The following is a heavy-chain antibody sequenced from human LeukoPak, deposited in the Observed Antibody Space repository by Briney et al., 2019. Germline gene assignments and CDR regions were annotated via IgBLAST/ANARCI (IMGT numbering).Heavy chain of an antibody. D-gene: IGHD6-19*01. V-gene: IGHV4-34*01. J-gene: IGHJ6*02. CDR3: GRSSSDHYYGMDV. CDR2: INHSGST. Sequence: PSETLSLTCAVYGGSFSGYYWSWIRQPPGKGLEWIGEINHSGSTNYNPSLKSRVTISVDTSKNQFSLKLSSVTAADTAVYYCGRSSSDHYYGMDVWGQGTTVTVSS. CDR1: GGSFSGYY.